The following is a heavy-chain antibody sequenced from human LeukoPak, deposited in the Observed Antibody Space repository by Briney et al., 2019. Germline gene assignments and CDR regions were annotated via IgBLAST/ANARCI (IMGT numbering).Heavy chain of an antibody. CDR2: TKSDGKT. CDR3: ARAPSEVGGYYPEYFRH. Sequence: GGSLRLSCEASGFTFSRYWMHWVRHAPGKGLVWVTRTKSDGKTNYADSVKGRFTISRDNAKNTVSLQMDSLRAEDTGVYYCARAPSEVGGYYPEYFRHWGQGTLVAVSS. V-gene: IGHV3-74*01. CDR1: GFTFSRYW. J-gene: IGHJ1*01. D-gene: IGHD3-22*01.